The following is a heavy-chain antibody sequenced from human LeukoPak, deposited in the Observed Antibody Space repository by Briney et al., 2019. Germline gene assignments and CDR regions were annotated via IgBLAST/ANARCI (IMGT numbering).Heavy chain of an antibody. V-gene: IGHV5-10-1*01. J-gene: IGHJ4*02. Sequence: GESLKISCKGSGYSFTNYWISWVRQMPGKGLEWMGGIDPSDSYTKYSPSFQGRVSISADKSISTAYLQWSSLKASDTAMYYCARQPYSYGSSFDSWGQGTLVTVSS. CDR1: GYSFTNYW. CDR3: ARQPYSYGSSFDS. CDR2: IDPSDSYT. D-gene: IGHD5-18*01.